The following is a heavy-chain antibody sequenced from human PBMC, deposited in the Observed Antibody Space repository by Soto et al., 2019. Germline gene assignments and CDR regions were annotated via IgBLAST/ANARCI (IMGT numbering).Heavy chain of an antibody. Sequence: PSETLSLTCAVYGGSFSGYYWSWIRQPPGKGLEWIGEINHSGSTNYNPSLKSRVTISVDTSKNQFSLKLSSVTAADTAVYYCARDAYSGSYLHQYYFDYWGQGTLVTVSS. J-gene: IGHJ4*02. CDR2: INHSGST. V-gene: IGHV4-34*01. CDR3: ARDAYSGSYLHQYYFDY. CDR1: GGSFSGYY. D-gene: IGHD6-6*01.